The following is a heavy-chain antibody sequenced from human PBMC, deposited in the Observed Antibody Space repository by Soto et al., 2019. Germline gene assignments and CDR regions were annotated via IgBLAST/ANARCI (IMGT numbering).Heavy chain of an antibody. D-gene: IGHD5-12*01. V-gene: IGHV4-30-4*01. CDR3: VRDQYSGYDFAL. J-gene: IGHJ5*02. CDR1: GASIAGGSYY. CDR2: IPSRGRP. Sequence: SETLSLTCSVSGASIAGGSYYWSWVRQPPGKGLEWIGYIPSRGRPFYNPSLTSRGTISADSSKNQLSLQLTSVTAADTAVYYCVRDQYSGYDFALWGQGNLVPVSS.